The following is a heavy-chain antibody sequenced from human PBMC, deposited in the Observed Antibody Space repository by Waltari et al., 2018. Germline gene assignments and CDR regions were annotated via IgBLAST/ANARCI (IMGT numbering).Heavy chain of an antibody. V-gene: IGHV1-69*08. Sequence: QVQLVQSGAEVQKPGSSVKVSCKASGGTFSSYAISWLRQAPGQGLEWRGRIIPIFGTANYAQKFQGRVTITADKSTSTAYMELSSLRSEDTAVYYCARGGIAAAGARRRWFDPWGQGTLVTVSS. J-gene: IGHJ5*02. CDR1: GGTFSSYA. CDR2: IIPIFGTA. CDR3: ARGGIAAAGARRRWFDP. D-gene: IGHD6-13*01.